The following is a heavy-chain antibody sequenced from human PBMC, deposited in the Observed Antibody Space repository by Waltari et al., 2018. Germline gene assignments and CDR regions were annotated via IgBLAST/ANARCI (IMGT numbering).Heavy chain of an antibody. J-gene: IGHJ3*01. V-gene: IGHV4-39*01. CDR3: ATYIGASVGTAAFDV. D-gene: IGHD5-12*01. Sequence: QLQLQESGPRLVRPSETLSLICRVSGVSITSNRHYWAWIRQSPVQGLEWIGTVSYSGTTYIRPSLKSRVSVSRDTSKNQVSLILGSVTAADMAVYYCATYIGASVGTAAFDVWGQGTMVTVSS. CDR2: VSYSGTT. CDR1: GVSITSNRHY.